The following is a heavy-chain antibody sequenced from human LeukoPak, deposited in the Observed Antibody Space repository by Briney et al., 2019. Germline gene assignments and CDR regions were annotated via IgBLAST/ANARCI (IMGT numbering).Heavy chain of an antibody. V-gene: IGHV3-23*01. J-gene: IGHJ4*02. Sequence: PGGSLRLSCAASGFTFSSYAMNWVRQAPGKGLEWVAGISSGDRTFHAESVKGRFTISRDNYKNTLFLQMNSLRAEDTAVYYCAKDEGGAAHYWGQGTLVTVSS. CDR3: AKDEGGAAHY. CDR1: GFTFSSYA. CDR2: ISSGDRT. D-gene: IGHD6-13*01.